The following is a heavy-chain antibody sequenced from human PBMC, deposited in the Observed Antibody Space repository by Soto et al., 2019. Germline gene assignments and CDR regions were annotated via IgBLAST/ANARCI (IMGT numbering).Heavy chain of an antibody. CDR1: GASISRYY. V-gene: IGHV4-59*01. Sequence: PSETLSLTCAVSGASISRYYWSWIRQPPGKRLEWIAYIYYDGTTNYNPSLKSRVTISVDTSKKEVALKLGSVTAADTAMYYCATGGTQAADYWGQGTLVTVSS. J-gene: IGHJ4*02. CDR3: ATGGTQAADY. CDR2: IYYDGTT. D-gene: IGHD6-25*01.